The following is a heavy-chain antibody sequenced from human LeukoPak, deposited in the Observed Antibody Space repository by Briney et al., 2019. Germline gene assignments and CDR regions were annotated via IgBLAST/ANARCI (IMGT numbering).Heavy chain of an antibody. D-gene: IGHD1-26*01. Sequence: GGSLRLSCAASGFTFSSYWMSWVRQAPGKGLEGVANIKQDGSEKYYVDSVKGRFTISRDNAKNSLYLQMNSLRAEDTAVYYCARELVVGATISTDAFDIWGQGTMVTVSS. CDR2: IKQDGSEK. V-gene: IGHV3-7*01. J-gene: IGHJ3*02. CDR3: ARELVVGATISTDAFDI. CDR1: GFTFSSYW.